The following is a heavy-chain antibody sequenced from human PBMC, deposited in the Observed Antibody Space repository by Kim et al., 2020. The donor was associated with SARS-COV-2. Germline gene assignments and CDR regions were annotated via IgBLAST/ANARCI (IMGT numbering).Heavy chain of an antibody. Sequence: ASVKVSCKVSGYTLSELSRHCLRHARGKGRDSVGSRTRQNRENIIQQTFQSILTMTEDTSTDTAYRELSSLRSEDTAVYYCATGPGSEDYDFWSGSKRHNWFAPWGQRTLVTVSS. J-gene: IGHJ5*02. CDR1: GYTLSELS. D-gene: IGHD3-3*01. V-gene: IGHV1-24*01. CDR2: RTRQNREN. CDR3: ATGPGSEDYDFWSGSKRHNWFAP.